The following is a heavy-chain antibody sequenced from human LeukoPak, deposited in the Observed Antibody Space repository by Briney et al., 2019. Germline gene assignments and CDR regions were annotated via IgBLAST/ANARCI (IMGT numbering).Heavy chain of an antibody. CDR2: IYYSGST. Sequence: SETLSLTCAVYGGSFSGYYWSWIRQPPGKGREWIGSIYYSGSTYYNPSLKSRVTISVDTSKNQFSLKLSSVTAADTAVYYCARGRITMIGIFDYWGQGTLVTVSS. V-gene: IGHV4-34*01. D-gene: IGHD3-22*01. CDR1: GGSFSGYY. CDR3: ARGRITMIGIFDY. J-gene: IGHJ4*02.